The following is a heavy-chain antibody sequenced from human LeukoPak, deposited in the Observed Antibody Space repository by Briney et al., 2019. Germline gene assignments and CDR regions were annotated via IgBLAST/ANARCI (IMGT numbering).Heavy chain of an antibody. D-gene: IGHD2-15*01. V-gene: IGHV4-59*02. CDR1: GGSVSDYY. CDR3: ARDHRWPRLFDY. Sequence: SETLSLTCTISGGSVSDYYWSWIRQSPGKGLEWIGYIYHTGSTSYSPSLKSRVTISADTSQNQFSLKLSSVTAADTAVYYCARDHRWPRLFDYWGQGTLVTVSS. J-gene: IGHJ4*02. CDR2: IYHTGST.